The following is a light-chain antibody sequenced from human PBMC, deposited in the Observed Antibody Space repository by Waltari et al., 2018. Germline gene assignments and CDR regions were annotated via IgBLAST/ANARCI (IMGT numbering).Light chain of an antibody. CDR1: QDISSW. CDR2: SAS. V-gene: IGKV1D-12*01. CDR3: QQGFSFPLT. Sequence: DIQMTQSPSSVSASLGDRVTITCRASQDISSWLAWYQQKPGKAPKVLIYSASSLRSGVPSRFSGSGSRTDFSLTISSLQPEDFAVYFYQQGFSFPLTFGPGTKVDMK. J-gene: IGKJ3*01.